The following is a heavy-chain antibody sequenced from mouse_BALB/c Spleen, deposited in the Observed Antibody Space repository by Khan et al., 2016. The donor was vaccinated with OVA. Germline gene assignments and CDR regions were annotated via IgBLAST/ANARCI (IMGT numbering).Heavy chain of an antibody. CDR1: GFYFSSYS. CDR2: ISSGGSYT. D-gene: IGHD1-1*01. CDR3: TRHRDYYGSNPYFDY. V-gene: IGHV5-6-4*01. Sequence: EVMLVESGGGLVRPGGSLKLSCAASGFYFSSYSMSWVRQTPEKRLEWVATISSGGSYTYYPDSVKGRFTISRDNAKNTLYLQMSSLKSEDTSMYYCTRHRDYYGSNPYFDYWGQGTTLTVSS. J-gene: IGHJ2*01.